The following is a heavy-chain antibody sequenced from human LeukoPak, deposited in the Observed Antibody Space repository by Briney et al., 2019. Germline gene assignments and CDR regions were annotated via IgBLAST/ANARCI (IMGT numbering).Heavy chain of an antibody. D-gene: IGHD1-26*01. J-gene: IGHJ5*02. Sequence: GGSLRLSCATSGFIFSNYWMSWVRQAPGKGLEWVANIKQDGSETYYVDSVKGRFTISRDDAKNSLYLQMNSLRAEDTAVYYCGKDSYVGVNWFDPRGQGILVTVSS. CDR1: GFIFSNYW. CDR3: GKDSYVGVNWFDP. CDR2: IKQDGSET. V-gene: IGHV3-7*03.